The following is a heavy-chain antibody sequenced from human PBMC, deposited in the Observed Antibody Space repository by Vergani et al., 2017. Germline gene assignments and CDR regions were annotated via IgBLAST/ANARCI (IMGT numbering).Heavy chain of an antibody. CDR2: IWYDGSNK. CDR3: ARDFSQVGATRY. V-gene: IGHV3-33*01. CDR1: GFTFSSYG. Sequence: QVQLVESGGGVVQPGRSLRLSCAASGFTFSSYGMHWVRQAPGKGLEWVAVIWYDGSNKYYADSVKGRFTISRDNSKNTLYLQMNSLRAEDTAVYDCARDFSQVGATRYWGQGTLVTVSS. J-gene: IGHJ4*02. D-gene: IGHD1-26*01.